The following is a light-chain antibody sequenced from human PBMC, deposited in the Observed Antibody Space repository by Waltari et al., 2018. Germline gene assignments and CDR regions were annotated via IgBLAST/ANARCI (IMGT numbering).Light chain of an antibody. CDR2: EGT. Sequence: QSALTQPASVSGSPGQSITISCTGTSSDVGRYNLVSWYQHYPGKAPKLMIYEGTKRPSGVSNRFAGSKSGNTASLTISGLQAEDEADYHCCPYAHSSRVVFGGGTKVTVL. J-gene: IGLJ2*01. CDR1: SSDVGRYNL. CDR3: CPYAHSSRVV. V-gene: IGLV2-23*01.